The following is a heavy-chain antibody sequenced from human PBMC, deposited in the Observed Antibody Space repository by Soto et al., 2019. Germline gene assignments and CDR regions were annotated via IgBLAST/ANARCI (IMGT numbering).Heavy chain of an antibody. CDR3: ARRVYASYYFDY. Sequence: PSETLSLTCTVSGGSISSYYWSWIRQPPGKGLEWIGYIYYSGSTNYNPSLKSRVTISVDTSKNQFSLKLSSVTAADTAVYYCARRVYASYYFDYWGQGTLVTVSS. V-gene: IGHV4-59*08. J-gene: IGHJ4*02. CDR1: GGSISSYY. CDR2: IYYSGST. D-gene: IGHD2-8*01.